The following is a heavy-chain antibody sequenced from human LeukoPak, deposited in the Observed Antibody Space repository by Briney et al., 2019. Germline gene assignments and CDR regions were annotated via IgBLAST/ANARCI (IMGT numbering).Heavy chain of an antibody. CDR3: ARAVQLERPPPLIGYYYMDV. CDR1: GGSISTYY. J-gene: IGHJ6*03. CDR2: IYYSGST. Sequence: SETLSPTCTVSGGSISTYYWNWIRQPPGKGLEWIGYIYYSGSTNYNPSLKSRVTISVDTSKNQFSLKLSSVTAADTAVYYCARAVQLERPPPLIGYYYMDVWGKGTTVTVSS. V-gene: IGHV4-59*01. D-gene: IGHD1-1*01.